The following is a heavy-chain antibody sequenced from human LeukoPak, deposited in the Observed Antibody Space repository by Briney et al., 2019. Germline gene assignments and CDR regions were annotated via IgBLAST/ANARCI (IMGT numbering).Heavy chain of an antibody. J-gene: IGHJ4*02. CDR1: GYTFTGYY. CDR2: INPKSGGT. CDR3: ARVGWAPGVDIDTKYSSSMGGGY. D-gene: IGHD6-6*01. V-gene: IGHV1-2*02. Sequence: ASVKVSCKASGYTFTGYYMHWVRQAPGQGLEWMGWINPKSGGTNYAQKFQGRVTMTRDTSISTAYMELSRLRSDDTAVYYCARVGWAPGVDIDTKYSSSMGGGYWGQGTLVTVSS.